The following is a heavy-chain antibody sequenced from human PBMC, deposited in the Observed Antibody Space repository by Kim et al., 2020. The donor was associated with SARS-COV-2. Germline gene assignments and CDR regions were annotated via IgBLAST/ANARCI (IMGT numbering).Heavy chain of an antibody. Sequence: GGSLRLSCAASGFSISGYEMNWVRQAPGKGLEWVSYVSSSGRDIYYADSVKGRFTISRDNARNSLYLQMNSLRVEDTAIYYCVAEYSTLSDYFDYWGQGTLVTVSS. CDR2: VSSSGRDI. D-gene: IGHD2-2*01. V-gene: IGHV3-48*03. J-gene: IGHJ4*02. CDR3: VAEYSTLSDYFDY. CDR1: GFSISGYE.